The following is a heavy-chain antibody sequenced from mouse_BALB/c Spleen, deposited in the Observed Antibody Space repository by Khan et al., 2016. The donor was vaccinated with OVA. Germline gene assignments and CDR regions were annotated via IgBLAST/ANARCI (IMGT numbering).Heavy chain of an antibody. J-gene: IGHJ4*01. Sequence: MQEVQSGPELKKPGETVKISCKASGYTFSKIGLNWAKQAPGKGLKWMGWINTYTGEPTYADDFRGRLVFSLETSATTAYLPINNLNNEDTATYFCARVGYAGTMDYWGQGTSVTVSS. V-gene: IGHV9-3-1*01. CDR3: ARVGYAGTMDY. D-gene: IGHD4-1*01. CDR1: GYTFSKIG. CDR2: INTYTGEP.